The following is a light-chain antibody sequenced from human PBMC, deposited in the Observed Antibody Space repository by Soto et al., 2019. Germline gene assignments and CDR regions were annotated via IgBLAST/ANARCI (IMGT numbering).Light chain of an antibody. J-gene: IGKJ4*01. Sequence: DIQLTQSPSFLSASVGDRVTITCRASQGISSYLAWYQQKPGKAPKLLIYAASTLQSGVPSRFSGSGSGTEFTLTISSLQPEDFATYYWQQLNSYPLTFGGGTKV. CDR1: QGISSY. V-gene: IGKV1-9*01. CDR2: AAS. CDR3: QQLNSYPLT.